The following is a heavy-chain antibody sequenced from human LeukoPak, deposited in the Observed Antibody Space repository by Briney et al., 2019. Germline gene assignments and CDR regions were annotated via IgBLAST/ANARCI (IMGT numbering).Heavy chain of an antibody. Sequence: PGGSLRLSCAASGFTFSNACMIWVRQAPGKGLEWVGRIKSKTDGGTTDYAATVKGRFTISRDDSKNTLYLHMNSLRAEDTALYYCGKETGIILVRGAVDYWGQGTLVTVSS. CDR3: GKETGIILVRGAVDY. CDR1: GFTFSNAC. V-gene: IGHV3-15*01. D-gene: IGHD3-10*01. J-gene: IGHJ4*02. CDR2: IKSKTDGGTT.